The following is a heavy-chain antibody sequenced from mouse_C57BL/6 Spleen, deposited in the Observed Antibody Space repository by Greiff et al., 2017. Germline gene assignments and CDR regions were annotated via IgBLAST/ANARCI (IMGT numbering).Heavy chain of an antibody. CDR3: ASFMSTVVVNWYFGV. CDR2: IYPGDGDT. V-gene: IGHV1-82*01. D-gene: IGHD1-1*01. J-gene: IGHJ1*03. CDR1: GYAFSSSW. Sequence: QVQLQQSGPELVKPGASVKISCKASGYAFSSSWMNWVKQRPGKGLEWIGRIYPGDGDTNYNGKFKGKATLTADKSSSTAYMQLSSLTSEDYAVYFCASFMSTVVVNWYFGVWGTGTTVTVSS.